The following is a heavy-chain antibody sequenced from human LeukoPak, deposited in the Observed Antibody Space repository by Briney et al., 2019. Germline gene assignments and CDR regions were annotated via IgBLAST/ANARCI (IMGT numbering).Heavy chain of an antibody. V-gene: IGHV1-18*01. CDR1: GYTFTSCG. CDR2: ISAYNGNT. D-gene: IGHD3-3*01. CDR3: ARDQICSAYDFWSGYWHGDGCCYMDV. Sequence: ASVKVSCKASGYTFTSCGISWVRQAPGQGLEWMGWISAYNGNTNYAQKLQGRVTMTTDTSTSTAYMELRSLRSDDTAVYYCARDQICSAYDFWSGYWHGDGCCYMDVWGKGTTVTVSS. J-gene: IGHJ6*03.